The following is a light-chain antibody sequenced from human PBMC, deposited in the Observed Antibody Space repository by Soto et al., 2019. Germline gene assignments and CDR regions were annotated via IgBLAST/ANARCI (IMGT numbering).Light chain of an antibody. V-gene: IGKV3-20*01. CDR3: QQDSTSCT. CDR1: QSVSNNY. Sequence: EIVLTQSPGTLSLSPGERATLSCRASQSVSNNYLAWYQQQPGQAPRLLIYGASNRATVIADRFSGSGSGTDFTLTISLLEPDVFAVYYWQQDSTSCTFGQGTKVEI. J-gene: IGKJ1*01. CDR2: GAS.